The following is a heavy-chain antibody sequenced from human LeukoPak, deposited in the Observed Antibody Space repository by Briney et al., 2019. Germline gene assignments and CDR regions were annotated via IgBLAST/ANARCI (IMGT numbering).Heavy chain of an antibody. J-gene: IGHJ4*02. Sequence: GGSLRLSCAASGFTFSSYAMTWVRQAPGKGLEWVSTISGSGGSTYYADSVKGRFTIPRDNSKNTLYLQMNSLRAEDTAVYYCAKGSGSYYFDYWGQGTLVTVSS. V-gene: IGHV3-23*01. D-gene: IGHD1-26*01. CDR1: GFTFSSYA. CDR2: ISGSGGST. CDR3: AKGSGSYYFDY.